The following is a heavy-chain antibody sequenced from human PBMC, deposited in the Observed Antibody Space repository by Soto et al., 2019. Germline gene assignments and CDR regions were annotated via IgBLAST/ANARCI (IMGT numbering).Heavy chain of an antibody. CDR3: ARDPRNWGPWGYYYYGMDV. CDR2: IKQDGSEK. CDR1: GFTFSSYW. J-gene: IGHJ6*02. Sequence: EVQLVESGGGLVQPGGSLRLSCAASGFTFSSYWMSWVRQAPGKGLEWVANIKQDGSEKYYVDSVKGRFTISRDNAKNSRYLQMNGLRAEDTAVYYCARDPRNWGPWGYYYYGMDVWGQGTTVTVSS. D-gene: IGHD7-27*01. V-gene: IGHV3-7*01.